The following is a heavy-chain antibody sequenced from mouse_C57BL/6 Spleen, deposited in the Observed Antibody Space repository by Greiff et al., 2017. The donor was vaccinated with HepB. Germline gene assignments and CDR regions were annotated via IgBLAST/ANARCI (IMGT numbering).Heavy chain of an antibody. CDR1: GFTFSSYG. V-gene: IGHV5-6*01. J-gene: IGHJ4*01. D-gene: IGHD1-1*01. CDR3: ARLYCTNSEDYAMDY. Sequence: EVKLVESGGDLVKPGGSLKLSCAASGFTFSSYGMSWVRQTPDKRLEWVATISSGGSYTYYPDSVKGRFTISRDNAKNTLYLQMSSLKSEDTAIYYCARLYCTNSEDYAMDYWGQGTSVTVSS. CDR2: ISSGGSYT.